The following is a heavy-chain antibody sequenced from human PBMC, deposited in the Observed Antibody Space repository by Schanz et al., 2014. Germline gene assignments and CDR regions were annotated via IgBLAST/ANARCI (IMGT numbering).Heavy chain of an antibody. J-gene: IGHJ4*02. CDR1: GFTFSSYS. D-gene: IGHD1-1*01. CDR3: ARDRRNADLDY. Sequence: EVQLVESGGGLVQPGGSLRLSCTASGFTFSSYSMNWVRQAPGKGLEWISYITYNGGTIYYADSVKGRFTISRDNAKNSLYLEMNSLRAEDTALYYCARDRRNADLDYWAQGTLVTVSS. CDR2: ITYNGGTI. V-gene: IGHV3-48*01.